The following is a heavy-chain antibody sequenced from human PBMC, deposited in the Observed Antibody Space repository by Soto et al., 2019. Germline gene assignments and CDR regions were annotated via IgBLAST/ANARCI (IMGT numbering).Heavy chain of an antibody. CDR2: IKFDGATT. CDR3: AREVKGYYAVDV. J-gene: IGHJ6*02. V-gene: IGHV3-74*01. Sequence: EVQLVESGGGLVQPGGSLRLSCAASGFTFTTYWMHWVRQAPGKGLVWVSRIKFDGATTNYADSVKGRFTISRDNAKNTVYLQMNSLTAEDTAVYYCAREVKGYYAVDVWGQGTTVTVSS. CDR1: GFTFTTYW.